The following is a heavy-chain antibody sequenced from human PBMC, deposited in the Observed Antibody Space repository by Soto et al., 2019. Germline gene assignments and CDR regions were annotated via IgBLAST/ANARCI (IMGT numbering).Heavy chain of an antibody. CDR2: ISASGGDT. CDR1: GFTFSTYA. Sequence: EAQMLASGGGSVQPGGSLRLSCAASGFTFSTYAVAWVRQSPGKGLEWVSSISASGGDTWYADSVKCRFTISRDNSKNTLYLQMNSLRVEDTAVYYCARRPTATAAWGQGTLVTVSS. D-gene: IGHD1-1*01. V-gene: IGHV3-23*01. J-gene: IGHJ5*02. CDR3: ARRPTATAA.